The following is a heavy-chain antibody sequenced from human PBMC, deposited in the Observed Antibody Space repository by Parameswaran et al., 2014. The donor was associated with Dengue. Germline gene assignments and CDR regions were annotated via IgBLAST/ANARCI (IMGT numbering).Heavy chain of an antibody. CDR1: GYTFTGYY. CDR3: ARDRRYGGNSGGMDV. D-gene: IGHD4-23*01. V-gene: IGHV1-2*04. CDR2: INPNSGGT. Sequence: ASVKVSCKASGYTFTGYYMHWVRQAPGQGLEWMGWINPNSGGTNYAQKFQGWVTMTRDTSISTAYMELSRLRSDDTAVYYCARDRRYGGNSGGMDVWGQGTTVTVSS. J-gene: IGHJ6*02.